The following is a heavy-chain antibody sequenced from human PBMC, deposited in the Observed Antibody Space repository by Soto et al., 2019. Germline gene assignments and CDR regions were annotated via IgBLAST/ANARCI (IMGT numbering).Heavy chain of an antibody. CDR2: IKQDGSEK. CDR3: ARDSQVNYGSSWPNY. D-gene: IGHD6-13*01. CDR1: GFKFSSYL. Sequence: PGGSRRRSCAASGFKFSSYLVSWVRQPPGKGLEWVANIKQDGSEKYYVDSVKGRFTISRDNAKNSLYLQMNSLRVEDTALYYCARDSQVNYGSSWPNYWGQGTLVTVSS. V-gene: IGHV3-7*01. J-gene: IGHJ4*02.